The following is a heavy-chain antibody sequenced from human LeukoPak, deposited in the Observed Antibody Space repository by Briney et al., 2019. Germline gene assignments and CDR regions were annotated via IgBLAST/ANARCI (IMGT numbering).Heavy chain of an antibody. CDR2: IYYSGYT. CDR1: GGSISSSSYY. V-gene: IGHV4-39*01. CDR3: ARGPYSYDSSGAFDI. Sequence: PSETLSLTCTVSGGSISSSSYYWGWIRQPPGKGLEWIGSIYYSGYTYYNPSLKSRVTISVDTSKNQFSLKLSSVAAADTAVYFCARGPYSYDSSGAFDIWGQGAMVTVSS. J-gene: IGHJ3*02. D-gene: IGHD3-22*01.